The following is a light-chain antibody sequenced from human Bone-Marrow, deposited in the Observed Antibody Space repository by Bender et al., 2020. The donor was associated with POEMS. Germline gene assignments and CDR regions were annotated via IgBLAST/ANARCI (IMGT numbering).Light chain of an antibody. CDR3: SAGDDGLSGWV. V-gene: IGLV1-36*01. CDR2: YDD. J-gene: IGLJ3*02. CDR1: SSNIGNHG. Sequence: QSVVTQPPSLSEAPRQRVTISCSGSSSNIGNHGVNWYQQLPGEAPKLLIHYDDRLTPGVYDRFSASKSGTTASLAISELESEDEALYSGSAGDDGLSGWVFGGGTKLTVL.